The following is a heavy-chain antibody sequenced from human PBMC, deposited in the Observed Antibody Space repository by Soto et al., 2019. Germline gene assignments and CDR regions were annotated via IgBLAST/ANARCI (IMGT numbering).Heavy chain of an antibody. CDR3: AGALGSWGSYYFDQ. Sequence: QITLKESGPTLVRPTQPLTLTCTVSGFSLDTWGVGVGWIRQPPGKAPEWLALIYWDDDKRYSPSLKNRLTITKDTSNNQVVLTVTNMDPVDTVTYSCAGALGSWGSYYFDQWGQGTVVTVSS. J-gene: IGHJ4*02. V-gene: IGHV2-5*02. CDR2: IYWDDDK. CDR1: GFSLDTWGVG. D-gene: IGHD3-16*01.